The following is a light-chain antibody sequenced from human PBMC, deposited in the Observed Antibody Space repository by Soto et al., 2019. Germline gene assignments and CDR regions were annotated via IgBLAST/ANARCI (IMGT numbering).Light chain of an antibody. Sequence: DIQMTQSPTSLSASVGDRVTITCRASHSISNNLNWYQQKPGKAPNLLIYTASSLQSGVPSRFSGSGSGTDFTLTISSLQTEELATYYCQTSYSSPPTFGQGNKVDIK. CDR3: QTSYSSPPT. CDR1: HSISNN. V-gene: IGKV1-39*01. CDR2: TAS. J-gene: IGKJ1*01.